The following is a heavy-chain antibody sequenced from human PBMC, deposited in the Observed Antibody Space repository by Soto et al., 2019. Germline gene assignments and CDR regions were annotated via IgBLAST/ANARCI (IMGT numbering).Heavy chain of an antibody. CDR2: IGSAGDT. CDR1: GFTFSSYD. CDR3: ARTFDFWSGYPDYGMDV. D-gene: IGHD3-3*01. V-gene: IGHV3-13*01. Sequence: GGSLRLSCAASGFTFSSYDMHWVRQATGKGLEWGSAIGSAGDTYYLGSVKGRFTISRENAKNSLYLQMNSLRAGDTAVYYCARTFDFWSGYPDYGMDVWGQGTTVTVSS. J-gene: IGHJ6*02.